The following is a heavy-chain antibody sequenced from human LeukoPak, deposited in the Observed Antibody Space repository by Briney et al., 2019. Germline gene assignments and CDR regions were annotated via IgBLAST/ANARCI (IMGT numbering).Heavy chain of an antibody. D-gene: IGHD6-13*01. CDR1: GGSFSGYY. V-gene: IGHV4-34*01. Sequence: SETLSLTCAVYGGSFSGYYWSWIRQPPGKGLEWIGESNHSGSTNYNPSLKSRVTISVDTSKNQFSLKLSSVTAADTAVYYCASGVVAAAGTREYFQHWGQGTLVTDSS. CDR2: SNHSGST. CDR3: ASGVVAAAGTREYFQH. J-gene: IGHJ1*01.